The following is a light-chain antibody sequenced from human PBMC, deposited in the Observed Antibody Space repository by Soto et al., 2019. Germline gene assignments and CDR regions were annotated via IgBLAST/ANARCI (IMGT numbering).Light chain of an antibody. J-gene: IGLJ2*01. V-gene: IGLV2-14*01. CDR2: EVS. CDR3: SSYTTSTTLEVV. Sequence: QSALTQPASVSGSPGQSITISCTGTSSDVGGYNYVSWYQQLPGKAPRLMIYEVSNRPSGVSNRFSGSRSGNTASLTISGLQAEDEAAYYCSSYTTSTTLEVVFGEGTKLTVL. CDR1: SSDVGGYNY.